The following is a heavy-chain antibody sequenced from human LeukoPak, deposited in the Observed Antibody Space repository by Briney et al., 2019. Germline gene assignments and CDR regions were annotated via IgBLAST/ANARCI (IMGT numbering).Heavy chain of an antibody. D-gene: IGHD3-3*01. CDR3: VSLSKEWSSPLDY. Sequence: GGSLRLSCSASGFTFSSYAMHWVRQAPGKGLEYVSAISSNGGSTYYADSVKGRFTISRDNSKNTLYLQMSSLRAEDTAVYYCVSLSKEWSSPLDYWGQGTLVTVSS. J-gene: IGHJ4*02. CDR2: ISSNGGST. CDR1: GFTFSSYA. V-gene: IGHV3-64D*06.